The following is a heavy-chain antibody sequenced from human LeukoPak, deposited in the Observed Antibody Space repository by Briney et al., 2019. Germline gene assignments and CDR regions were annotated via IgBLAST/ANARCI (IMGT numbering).Heavy chain of an antibody. V-gene: IGHV3-23*01. Sequence: GGSLRLSCAASGFTFSSYAMSWVRQAPGKGLEWVSDISGSDDNTYYAHSVKPRYTISRDNYKNTLYVQVNSLGTEDTAAYYCAKGSYYDSSGSFYFDYWGQGTLVTISS. CDR2: ISGSDDNT. CDR1: GFTFSSYA. D-gene: IGHD3-22*01. CDR3: AKGSYYDSSGSFYFDY. J-gene: IGHJ4*02.